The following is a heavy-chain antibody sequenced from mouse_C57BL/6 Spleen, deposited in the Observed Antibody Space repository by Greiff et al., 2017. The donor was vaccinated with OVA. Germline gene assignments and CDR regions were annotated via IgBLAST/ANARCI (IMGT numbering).Heavy chain of an antibody. CDR2: IYPGSGNT. Sequence: VKLQESGAELVRPGASVKLSCKASGYTFTDYYINWVKQRPGQGLEWIARIYPGSGNTYYNEKFKGKATLTAEKSSSTAYMQLSSLTSRDSAVYVSARKGSSYWYFDVWGTGTTVTVSS. CDR3: ARKGSSYWYFDV. V-gene: IGHV1-76*01. J-gene: IGHJ1*03. CDR1: GYTFTDYY. D-gene: IGHD1-1*01.